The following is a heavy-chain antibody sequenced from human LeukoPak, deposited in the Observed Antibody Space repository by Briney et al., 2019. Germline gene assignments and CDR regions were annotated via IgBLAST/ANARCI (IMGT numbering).Heavy chain of an antibody. CDR1: GFTVSSNY. D-gene: IGHD2/OR15-2a*01. J-gene: IGHJ4*02. V-gene: IGHV3-53*01. CDR3: AILSWDGRGSFY. Sequence: HPGGSLRLSCAASGFTVSSNYMSWVRQAPGKGLEWVSLIYSGGHTYYADSVRGRFTISRDNSRGTLSLQMNSLRAEDTAVYFCAILSWDGRGSFYWGQGTLVTVSS. CDR2: IYSGGHT.